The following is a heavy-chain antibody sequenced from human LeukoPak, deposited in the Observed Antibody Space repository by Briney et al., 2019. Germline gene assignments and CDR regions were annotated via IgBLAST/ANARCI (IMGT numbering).Heavy chain of an antibody. CDR2: INPNSGGT. V-gene: IGHV1-2*02. J-gene: IGHJ4*02. Sequence: GASVKVSCKASGYTFTGYYMHWVRQAPGQGLEWMGWINPNSGGTNYAQKFQGRVIMTRDTSISTAYMELSSLTSEDTAVYFCARDRVGVGGNGWENWGQGTLVTVSS. D-gene: IGHD6-19*01. CDR3: ARDRVGVGGNGWEN. CDR1: GYTFTGYY.